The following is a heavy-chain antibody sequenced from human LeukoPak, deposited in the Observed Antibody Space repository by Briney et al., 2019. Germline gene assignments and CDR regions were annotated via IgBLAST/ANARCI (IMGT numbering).Heavy chain of an antibody. CDR2: ISGSGGST. V-gene: IGHV3-23*01. Sequence: GGSLRLSCAASGFTFSSNAMSWVRQAPGKGLEWVSTISGSGGSTYYADSVKGRFTVSRDNSKNTVYLQMNSLRAEDTAVYYCAKGIYSSGWSYFDYWGHGTLVTVSS. CDR1: GFTFSSNA. CDR3: AKGIYSSGWSYFDY. J-gene: IGHJ4*01. D-gene: IGHD6-19*01.